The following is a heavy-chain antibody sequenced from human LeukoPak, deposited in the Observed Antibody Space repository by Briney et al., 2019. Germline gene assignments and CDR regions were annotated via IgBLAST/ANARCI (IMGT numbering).Heavy chain of an antibody. Sequence: GGSLRLSCAASGFTFSSYDLHWVRQATGKGLEWVSAIGTAGDTYYPGSVKGRFTISRENAKNSLYLQMNSLRAGDTAVYYCARDCSSTSCAGAFDIWGQGTMVTVSS. D-gene: IGHD2-2*01. CDR2: IGTAGDT. CDR1: GFTFSSYD. CDR3: ARDCSSTSCAGAFDI. J-gene: IGHJ3*02. V-gene: IGHV3-13*01.